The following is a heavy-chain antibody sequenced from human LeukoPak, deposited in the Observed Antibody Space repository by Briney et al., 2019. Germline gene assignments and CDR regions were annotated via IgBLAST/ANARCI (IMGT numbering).Heavy chain of an antibody. CDR3: ARDPLGIAVAGPRYFDY. CDR1: GYTFTGYY. J-gene: IGHJ4*02. V-gene: IGHV1-2*02. Sequence: ASVKVSCKASGYTFTGYYMHWVRQAPGQGLEWMGWINPNSGGTNYAQKFQGRVTMTRDTSISTAYMELSRLRSDDTAVYYCARDPLGIAVAGPRYFDYWGQGTLVTVSS. D-gene: IGHD6-19*01. CDR2: INPNSGGT.